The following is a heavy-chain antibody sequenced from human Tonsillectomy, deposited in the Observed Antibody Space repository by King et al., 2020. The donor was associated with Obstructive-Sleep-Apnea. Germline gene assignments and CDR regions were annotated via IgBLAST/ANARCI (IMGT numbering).Heavy chain of an antibody. CDR2: MNPNSGNT. J-gene: IGHJ5*02. CDR3: ARGRGYNYGWVWFDP. D-gene: IGHD5-18*01. Sequence: VQLVESGAEVKKPGASVKVSCKASGYTFTNYDINWVRQATGQGLEWMGWMNPNSGNTGYAQKFQGRVTMTKNTSISTAYMELSSLRSEDTAVYYCARGRGYNYGWVWFDPWGQGTLVTVSS. V-gene: IGHV1-8*01. CDR1: GYTFTNYD.